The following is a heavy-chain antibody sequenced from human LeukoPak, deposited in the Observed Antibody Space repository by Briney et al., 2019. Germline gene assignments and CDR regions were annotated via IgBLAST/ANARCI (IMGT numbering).Heavy chain of an antibody. CDR2: INHSGST. Sequence: GSLRLSCAASGFTFSSYGMHWVRQPPGKGLEWIGEINHSGSTNYNPSLKSRVTISVDTSKNQFSLKLSSVTAADTAVYYCARGLNSSSSRVFDYWGQGTLVTVSS. V-gene: IGHV4-34*01. CDR1: GFTFSSYG. J-gene: IGHJ4*02. D-gene: IGHD6-6*01. CDR3: ARGLNSSSSRVFDY.